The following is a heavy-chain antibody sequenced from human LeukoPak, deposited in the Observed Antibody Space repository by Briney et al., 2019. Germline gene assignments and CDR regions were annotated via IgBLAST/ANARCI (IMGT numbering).Heavy chain of an antibody. Sequence: GGSLRLSCAASGFTFSSYWMTWVRQAPGKGLEWVGRIKSKTDGGTTDYAAPVKGRFTISRDDSKNTLYLQMNSLKTEDTAVYYCTTDRHYDSSGYYYRFQHWGQGTLVTVSS. CDR3: TTDRHYDSSGYYYRFQH. CDR2: IKSKTDGGTT. D-gene: IGHD3-22*01. CDR1: GFTFSSYW. V-gene: IGHV3-15*01. J-gene: IGHJ1*01.